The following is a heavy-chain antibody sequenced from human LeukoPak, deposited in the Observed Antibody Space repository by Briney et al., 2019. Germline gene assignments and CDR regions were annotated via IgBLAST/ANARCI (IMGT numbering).Heavy chain of an antibody. CDR3: ARVSAAARLSHWFDP. D-gene: IGHD6-6*01. J-gene: IGHJ5*02. Sequence: PGGSLRLSCAASGFTFSSYWMNWVRQAPGKGLVWVSRINSDGSSTSYADSVKGRFTISRDNAKNTLYLQMNSLRAEDTAVYYCARVSAAARLSHWFDPWGQGTLVTVSS. CDR2: INSDGSST. V-gene: IGHV3-74*01. CDR1: GFTFSSYW.